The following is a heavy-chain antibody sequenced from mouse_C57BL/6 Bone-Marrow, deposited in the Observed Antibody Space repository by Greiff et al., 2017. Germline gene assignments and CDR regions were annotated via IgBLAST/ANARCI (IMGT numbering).Heavy chain of an antibody. CDR3: ARGGYDRGGYYFDY. J-gene: IGHJ2*01. D-gene: IGHD2-2*01. Sequence: QVQLQQPGAELVKPGASVKMSCKASGYTFTSYWLTWVKQRPGQGLEWIGDIYPGSGSTTYNEKFKSKATLTVETSSSTAYMQLSSLTSEDSAVYYCARGGYDRGGYYFDYWGQGTTLTVSS. V-gene: IGHV1-55*01. CDR2: IYPGSGST. CDR1: GYTFTSYW.